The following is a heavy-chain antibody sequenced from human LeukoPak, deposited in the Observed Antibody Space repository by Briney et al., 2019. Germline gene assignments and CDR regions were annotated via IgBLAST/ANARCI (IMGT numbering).Heavy chain of an antibody. Sequence: GGSLRLSCAASGFTFSDSALHWVRQASGKGLEWVGLIRGTTKNYATSYAASVRGRFTISRDDSKDTAYLQMNSLKTEDTAVYYCTGGSGWYSPDYWGQGTLVTVSS. D-gene: IGHD6-19*01. CDR1: GFTFSDSA. CDR2: IRGTTKNYAT. V-gene: IGHV3-73*01. J-gene: IGHJ4*02. CDR3: TGGSGWYSPDY.